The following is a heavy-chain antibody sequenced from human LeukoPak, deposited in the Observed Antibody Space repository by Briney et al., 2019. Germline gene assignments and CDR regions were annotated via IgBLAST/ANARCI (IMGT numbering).Heavy chain of an antibody. V-gene: IGHV3-15*01. CDR3: AAGGRV. J-gene: IGHJ6*02. CDR2: IQSKTDGGTT. Sequence: GGSLRLSCAASGFTVSSNYMNWVRQAPGKGLEWVGRIQSKTDGGTTEYAAPVKGRFTISRDDSTNTLYLQMNSLKTEDTGVYYCAAGGRVWGQGTTVTVSS. D-gene: IGHD3-10*01. CDR1: GFTVSSNY.